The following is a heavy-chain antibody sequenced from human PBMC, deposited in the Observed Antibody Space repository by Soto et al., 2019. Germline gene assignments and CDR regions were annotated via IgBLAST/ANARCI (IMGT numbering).Heavy chain of an antibody. CDR1: GDSVSSNSAA. D-gene: IGHD6-13*01. J-gene: IGHJ5*02. Sequence: SQTLSLSCAISGDSVSSNSAAWNWIRQSPSRGLEWLGRTYYRSKWYNDYAVSVKSPITVNPDTSKNQFSLQLNSVTPEDTAMYFCALTMAAAGFDWFYAWAQGTLVTVSS. V-gene: IGHV6-1*01. CDR2: TYYRSKWYN. CDR3: ALTMAAAGFDWFYA.